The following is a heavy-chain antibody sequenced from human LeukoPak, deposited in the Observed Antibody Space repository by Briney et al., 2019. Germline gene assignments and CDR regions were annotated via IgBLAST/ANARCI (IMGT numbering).Heavy chain of an antibody. J-gene: IGHJ6*02. D-gene: IGHD3-3*01. CDR2: ISSSSSTI. V-gene: IGHV3-48*01. Sequence: PGGSLRLSCAASGFTFSSYSMNWVRQAPGKGLEWVSYISSSSSTIYYADSVKGRFTISRDNAKNSLYLQMNSLRAGDTAVYYCAISGYYDFWSGYLRGSYYYYGMDVWGQGTTVTVSS. CDR1: GFTFSSYS. CDR3: AISGYYDFWSGYLRGSYYYYGMDV.